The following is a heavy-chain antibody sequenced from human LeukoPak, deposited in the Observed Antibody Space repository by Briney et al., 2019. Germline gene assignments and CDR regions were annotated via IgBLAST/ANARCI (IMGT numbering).Heavy chain of an antibody. Sequence: SETLSLTCTVSGGSISSYYWSWIRQPPGKGLEWIGSIYYSGSTYYNPSLKSRVTISVDTSKNQFSLKLSSVTAADTAVYYCARRQWLVPYDYWGQGTLVTVSS. V-gene: IGHV4-59*05. CDR2: IYYSGST. CDR1: GGSISSYY. D-gene: IGHD6-19*01. CDR3: ARRQWLVPYDY. J-gene: IGHJ4*02.